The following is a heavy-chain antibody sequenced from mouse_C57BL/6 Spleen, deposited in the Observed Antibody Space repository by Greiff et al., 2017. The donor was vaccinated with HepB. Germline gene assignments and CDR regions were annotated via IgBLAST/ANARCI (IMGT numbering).Heavy chain of an antibody. CDR1: GYAFSSYW. J-gene: IGHJ3*01. V-gene: IGHV1-80*01. D-gene: IGHD2-2*01. Sequence: QVQLQQSGAELVKPGASVKISCKASGYAFSSYWMNWVKQRPGKGLEWIGQIYPGDGDTNYNGKFKGKATLTADKSSSTAYMQLSSLTSEDSAVYFCARGVVYYGYDGGFAYWGQGTLVTVSA. CDR2: IYPGDGDT. CDR3: ARGVVYYGYDGGFAY.